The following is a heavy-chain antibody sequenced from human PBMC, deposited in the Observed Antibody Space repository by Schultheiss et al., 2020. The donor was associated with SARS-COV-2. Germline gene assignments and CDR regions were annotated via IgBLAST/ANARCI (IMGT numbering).Heavy chain of an antibody. D-gene: IGHD3-22*01. V-gene: IGHV3-23*01. J-gene: IGHJ4*02. CDR3: AISMYYYDSSGYQG. Sequence: GGSLRLSCAASGFTFSSYAMSWVRQAPGKGLEWVSAISGSGGSTYYADSVKGRFTISRDNAKNSLYLQMNSLRAEDTAVYYCAISMYYYDSSGYQGWGQGTLVTVSS. CDR2: ISGSGGST. CDR1: GFTFSSYA.